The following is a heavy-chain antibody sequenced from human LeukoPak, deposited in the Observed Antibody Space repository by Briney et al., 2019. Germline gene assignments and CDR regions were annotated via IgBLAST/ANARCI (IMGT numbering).Heavy chain of an antibody. CDR1: GGSFSGYY. CDR3: ASKLPGPIGP. J-gene: IGHJ3*01. Sequence: SETLSLTCAVYGGSFSGYYWSWIRQPPGKGLEWIGEINHSGSTNYNPSLKSRVTISVDTSKNQFSLKLSSVTAADTAVYYCASKLPGPIGPWGQGTMVTVSS. V-gene: IGHV4-34*01. CDR2: INHSGST. D-gene: IGHD2/OR15-2a*01.